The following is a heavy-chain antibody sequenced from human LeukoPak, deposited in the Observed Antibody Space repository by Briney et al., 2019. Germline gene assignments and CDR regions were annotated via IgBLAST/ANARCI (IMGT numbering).Heavy chain of an antibody. CDR2: IIPIFGTA. CDR3: AASPSIAVAGNVFDY. J-gene: IGHJ4*02. CDR1: GGTFSSYA. D-gene: IGHD6-19*01. V-gene: IGHV1-69*05. Sequence: GASVKVSCKASGGTFSSYAISWVRQAPGPGLEWMGRIIPIFGTANYAQKFQGRVTITTDESTSTAYMELSSLRSEDTAVYYCAASPSIAVAGNVFDYWGQGTLVTVSS.